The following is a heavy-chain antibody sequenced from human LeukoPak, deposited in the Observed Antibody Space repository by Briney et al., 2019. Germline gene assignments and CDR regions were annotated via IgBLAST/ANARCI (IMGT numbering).Heavy chain of an antibody. CDR3: TTARFGYCSGGSCQNWFDP. CDR1: GFTFSNAW. Sequence: PGGSLRLSCAASGFTFSNAWMSWVRQAPGKGLEWFGRIKSKTDGGTTDYAAPVKGRFTISRDDSKTTLYLQMNSLKTEDTAVYYCTTARFGYCSGGSCQNWFDPWGQGTLVTVS. J-gene: IGHJ5*02. D-gene: IGHD2-15*01. CDR2: IKSKTDGGTT. V-gene: IGHV3-15*01.